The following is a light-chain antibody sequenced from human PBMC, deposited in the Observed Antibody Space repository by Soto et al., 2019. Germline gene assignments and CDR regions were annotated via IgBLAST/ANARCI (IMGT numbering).Light chain of an antibody. CDR1: SSDVGAYNY. J-gene: IGLJ1*01. CDR2: DVS. V-gene: IGLV2-14*01. Sequence: QSVLTQPASVSGSPGQSIAISCTGTSSDVGAYNYVSWYQQHPGRAPKLMIYDVSSRPSGVSNRFSGSKSGNTASLTISGLQAEDEADYYRKSFTTSSTYVFGTGTKLTVL. CDR3: KSFTTSSTYV.